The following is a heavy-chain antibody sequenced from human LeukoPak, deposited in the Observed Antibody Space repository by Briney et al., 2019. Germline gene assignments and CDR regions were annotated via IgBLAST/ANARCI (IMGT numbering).Heavy chain of an antibody. CDR2: ISGSGGST. CDR3: AREMVVPAALNYYYYYYMDV. CDR1: GFTFSSYA. D-gene: IGHD2-2*01. J-gene: IGHJ6*03. Sequence: PGGSLRLSCAASGFTFSSYAMSWVRQAPGKGLEWVSAISGSGGSTYYADSVKGRFTISRDNSKNTLYLQMNSLRAEDTAVYYCAREMVVPAALNYYYYYYMDVWGKGTTVTVSS. V-gene: IGHV3-23*01.